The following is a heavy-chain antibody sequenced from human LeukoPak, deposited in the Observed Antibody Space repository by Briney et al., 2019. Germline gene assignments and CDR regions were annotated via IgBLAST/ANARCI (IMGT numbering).Heavy chain of an antibody. D-gene: IGHD6-13*01. Sequence: PSETLSLTCTVSDGSITDYYWSWIRQPPGKGLEWIGFIYHSGNTNYNPSLASRVTLSLDTSKTQLSLRLTSVTAADTAVYYCAREEGIAAAGALEYWGQGILVTVSS. CDR1: DGSITDYY. CDR2: IYHSGNT. J-gene: IGHJ4*02. V-gene: IGHV4-59*01. CDR3: AREEGIAAAGALEY.